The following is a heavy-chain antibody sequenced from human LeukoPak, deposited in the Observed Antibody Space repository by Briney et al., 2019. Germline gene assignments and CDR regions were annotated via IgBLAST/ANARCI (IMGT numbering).Heavy chain of an antibody. CDR1: GGTFSSYA. D-gene: IGHD6-19*01. CDR2: IIPIFGTA. V-gene: IGHV1-69*01. Sequence: SVKVSCKASGGTFSSYAISWVRQAPGQGLEWMGGIIPIFGTANYAQKFQGRVTITADESTSTAYMELSSLRSEDTAVYYCARENGVAGTVYCDYWGQGTLVIVSS. J-gene: IGHJ4*02. CDR3: ARENGVAGTVYCDY.